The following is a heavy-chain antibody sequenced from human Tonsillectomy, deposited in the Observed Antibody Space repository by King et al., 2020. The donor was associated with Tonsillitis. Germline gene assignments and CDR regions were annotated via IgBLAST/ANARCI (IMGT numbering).Heavy chain of an antibody. CDR1: GYTFTNYG. Sequence: QLVQSGAEVKKPGASVKISCKTSGYTFTNYGISWVRQAPGQGLEWMGWISAYNGNRNYAQKFQDRVTMTTDTSTSTAYMELRSLRSDDTAVYYCARDRYYDILNGYYNPIDYWGQGTLVTVSS. D-gene: IGHD3-9*01. J-gene: IGHJ4*02. CDR2: ISAYNGNR. V-gene: IGHV1-18*01. CDR3: ARDRYYDILNGYYNPIDY.